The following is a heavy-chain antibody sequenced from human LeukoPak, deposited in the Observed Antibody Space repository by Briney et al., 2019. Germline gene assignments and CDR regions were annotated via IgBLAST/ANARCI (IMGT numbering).Heavy chain of an antibody. CDR1: GFTFSSYW. D-gene: IGHD1-26*01. CDR2: IKQDGSEK. J-gene: IGHJ4*02. Sequence: PGGSLRLSCAASGFTFSSYWMSWVRQAPGKGLEWVANIKQDGSEKYYVDSVKGRFTISRDNAENSMYLQMNSLRAEDTAVYYCARISWELRYGGHFDYWGQGTLVTVSS. CDR3: ARISWELRYGGHFDY. V-gene: IGHV3-7*01.